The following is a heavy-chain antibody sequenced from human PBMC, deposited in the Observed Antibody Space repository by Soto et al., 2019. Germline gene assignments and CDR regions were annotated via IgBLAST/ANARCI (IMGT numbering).Heavy chain of an antibody. J-gene: IGHJ3*02. Sequence: QLQLEESGPGLVKPSETLSLTCTVSGDSISSSNSHWGWTRQPPGKGLEYIGSVYYGGAIFYSGNIYYNPFLKSRVTISVDTSKNQFFLRLSSVTAADTGVYYCVRYDRINMKPYSPEGFHIWGQGTMVTVSS. CDR1: GDSISSSNSH. D-gene: IGHD3-3*02. CDR2: IFYSGNI. CDR3: VRYDRINMKPYSPEGFHI. V-gene: IGHV4-39*01.